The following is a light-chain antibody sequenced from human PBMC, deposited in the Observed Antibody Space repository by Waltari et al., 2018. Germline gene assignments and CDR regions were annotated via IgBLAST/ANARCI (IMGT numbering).Light chain of an antibody. CDR3: QQYGTSPRA. CDR1: QSVDNKY. Sequence: DIVLTQSPGPLSLAPGETATLSCRASQSVDNKYLAWFQQSPGQAPRLLIYSTSTRATGIPDRFSGSGSGTDFTLTISRLEPEDFGVYYCQQYGTSPRAFGQGTKV. V-gene: IGKV3-20*01. CDR2: STS. J-gene: IGKJ1*01.